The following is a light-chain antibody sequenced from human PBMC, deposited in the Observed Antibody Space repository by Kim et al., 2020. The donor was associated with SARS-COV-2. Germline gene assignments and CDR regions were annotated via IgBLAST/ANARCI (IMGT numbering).Light chain of an antibody. CDR1: GSEVGGYDY. V-gene: IGLV2-8*01. CDR2: QVT. J-gene: IGLJ2*01. Sequence: GQSIPSSCTGPGSEVGGYDYVSWYQQYPGEAPRLLIYQVTQRPSGVPYRFSGSKSGSTASLTVSGLQADDEADYYCSSYAGGNTVIFGGGTKVTVL. CDR3: SSYAGGNTVI.